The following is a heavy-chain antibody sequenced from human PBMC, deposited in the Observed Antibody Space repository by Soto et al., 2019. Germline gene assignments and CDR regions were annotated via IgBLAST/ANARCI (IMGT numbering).Heavy chain of an antibody. V-gene: IGHV1-2*04. CDR3: ARVREWWGAFDI. CDR2: INPNSGGT. D-gene: IGHD2-15*01. CDR1: GYTFTGYY. Sequence: ASVKVSCKASGYTFTGYYMHWVRQAPGQGLEWMGWINPNSGGTNYAQKFQGWVIMTRNTSISTAYMELSSLRSEDTAVYYCARVREWWGAFDIWGQGTLVTVSS. J-gene: IGHJ3*02.